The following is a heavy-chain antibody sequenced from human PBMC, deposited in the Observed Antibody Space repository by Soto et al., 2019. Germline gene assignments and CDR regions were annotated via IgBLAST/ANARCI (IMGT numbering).Heavy chain of an antibody. CDR2: IIPTFGTS. J-gene: IGHJ3*01. Sequence: QVQLEQSGAEVRKPGSSVKVSCKASGGTFSSSAINWLRQAPGQGPEWMGGIIPTFGTSNYIPKLRGRVTITADASTNKAYMEVSSLTSEEAAMYYCATSETAGHKGFDVWGQGTMVTVSA. CDR1: GGTFSSSA. D-gene: IGHD6-19*01. CDR3: ATSETAGHKGFDV. V-gene: IGHV1-69*01.